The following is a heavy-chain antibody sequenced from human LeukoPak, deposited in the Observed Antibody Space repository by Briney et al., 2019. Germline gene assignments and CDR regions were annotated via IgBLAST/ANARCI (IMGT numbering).Heavy chain of an antibody. V-gene: IGHV1-2*02. CDR3: ARIWFGELSSGQDDAFDI. J-gene: IGHJ3*02. CDR1: GYSFTSYY. CDR2: INPNSGGT. Sequence: ASVKVSCKASGYSFTSYYMHWVRQAPGQGLEWMGWINPNSGGTNYAQKFQGRVTMTRDTSISTAYMELSRLRSDDTAVYYCARIWFGELSSGQDDAFDIWGQGTMVTVSS. D-gene: IGHD3-10*01.